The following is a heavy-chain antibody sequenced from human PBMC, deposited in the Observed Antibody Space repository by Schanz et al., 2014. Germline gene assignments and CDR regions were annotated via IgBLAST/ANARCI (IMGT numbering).Heavy chain of an antibody. J-gene: IGHJ4*02. CDR2: INTGSGDT. CDR3: ARGIGGYGANNYFDY. D-gene: IGHD5-12*01. V-gene: IGHV1-3*04. Sequence: QVHLVQSGAEVKRPGASVKVSCKASEYSFTSYSMHWVRQAPGQRLEWMGWINTGSGDTKYSQNFQGRVTITRDTSASTDYMELSSLRSEDKAVYSCARGIGGYGANNYFDYWGQGTLVTVSS. CDR1: EYSFTSYS.